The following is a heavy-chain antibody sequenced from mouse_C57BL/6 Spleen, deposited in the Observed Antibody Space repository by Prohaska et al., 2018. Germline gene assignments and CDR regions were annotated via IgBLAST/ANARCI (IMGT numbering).Heavy chain of an antibody. CDR3: ATAPYGYDPSYFDY. J-gene: IGHJ2*01. V-gene: IGHV1-22*01. CDR1: EYTFTDYN. D-gene: IGHD2-2*01. CDR2: INPNNCST. Sequence: EVQLQQSGPELVKPGASVKMSCKASEYTFTDYNMHWVKQSNGKSLEWIGYINPNNCSTSYNQKFKGKATLTVNKSSSTAYMELRSLTSEDSAVYYCATAPYGYDPSYFDYWGQGTTLTVSS.